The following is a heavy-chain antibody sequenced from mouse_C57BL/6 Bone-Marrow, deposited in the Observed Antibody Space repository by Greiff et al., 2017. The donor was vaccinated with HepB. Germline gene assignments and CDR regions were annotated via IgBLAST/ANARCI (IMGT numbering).Heavy chain of an antibody. CDR1: GFTFSDYY. D-gene: IGHD4-1*01. CDR3: ARRGNWDAMDY. J-gene: IGHJ4*01. Sequence: EVKLVESGGGLVQPGGSLKLSCAASGFTFSDYYMYWVRQTPEKRLEWVAYISNGGGSTYYPDTVKGRFTISRDNAKNTLYLQMSRLKSEDTAMYYCARRGNWDAMDYWGQGTSVTVSS. CDR2: ISNGGGST. V-gene: IGHV5-12*01.